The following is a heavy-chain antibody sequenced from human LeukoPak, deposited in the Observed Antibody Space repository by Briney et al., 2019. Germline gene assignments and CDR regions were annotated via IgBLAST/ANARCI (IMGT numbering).Heavy chain of an antibody. Sequence: SGTLSLTCTVSGGSISSYYWSWIRQPPGKGLEWIGYIYYSGSTNYNPSLKSRVTISVDTSKNQFSLKLSSVTAADTAVYYCAREQYYYDSSGYYYGNIAFDIWGQGTMVTVSS. CDR3: AREQYYYDSSGYYYGNIAFDI. V-gene: IGHV4-59*01. D-gene: IGHD3-22*01. CDR1: GGSISSYY. J-gene: IGHJ3*02. CDR2: IYYSGST.